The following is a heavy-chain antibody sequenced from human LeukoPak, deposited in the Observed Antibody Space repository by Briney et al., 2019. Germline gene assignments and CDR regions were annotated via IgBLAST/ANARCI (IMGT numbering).Heavy chain of an antibody. Sequence: SETLSLTCAVYGGSFSGYYWSWIRQPPGKGLEWIGEINHRGSTNYNPSLKSRVTISVDTSKNQFSLKLSSVTAADTAVYYCASGKVGATEDYFDYWGQGTLVTVSS. CDR3: ASGKVGATEDYFDY. J-gene: IGHJ4*02. V-gene: IGHV4-34*01. D-gene: IGHD1-26*01. CDR1: GGSFSGYY. CDR2: INHRGST.